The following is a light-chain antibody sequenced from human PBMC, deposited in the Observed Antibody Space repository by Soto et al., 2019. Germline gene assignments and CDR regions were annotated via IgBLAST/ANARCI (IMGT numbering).Light chain of an antibody. CDR2: GNT. CDR3: QSFDSSLTDSVV. V-gene: IGLV1-40*01. J-gene: IGLJ2*01. CDR1: SSNIGAGYD. Sequence: QTVVTQPPSVSGAPGQRVTISCTGSSSNIGAGYDVHWYQQLPGTAPKLLIYGNTNRPSGVPDRFSGSKSGTSVSLVITGLQAEDEADYYCQSFDSSLTDSVVFGGGTKLTVL.